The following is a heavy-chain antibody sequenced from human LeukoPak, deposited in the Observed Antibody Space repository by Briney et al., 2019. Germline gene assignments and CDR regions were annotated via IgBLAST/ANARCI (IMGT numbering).Heavy chain of an antibody. CDR3: ARAERDRTIAAAGHFDY. CDR1: GGSFSGYY. Sequence: SETLSLTCAVYGGSFSGYYWSWIRQPPGKGLEWIGYIYYSGSTYYNPSLKSRVTISVDTSKNQFSLKLSSVTAADTAVYYCARAERDRTIAAAGHFDYWGQGTLVTVSS. V-gene: IGHV4-34*09. J-gene: IGHJ4*02. D-gene: IGHD6-13*01. CDR2: IYYSGST.